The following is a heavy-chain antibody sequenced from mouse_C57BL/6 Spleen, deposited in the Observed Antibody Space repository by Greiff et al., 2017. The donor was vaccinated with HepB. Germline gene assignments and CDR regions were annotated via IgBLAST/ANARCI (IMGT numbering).Heavy chain of an antibody. CDR3: ARDSYYGSSDYFDY. CDR1: GYAFTNYL. D-gene: IGHD1-1*01. CDR2: INPGSGGT. Sequence: VQLQQSGAELVRPGTSVKVSCKASGYAFTNYLIEWVKQRPGQGLEWIGVINPGSGGTNYNEKFKGKATLTADKSSSTAYMQLSSLTSEDSAVYVCARDSYYGSSDYFDYWGQGTTLTVSS. V-gene: IGHV1-54*01. J-gene: IGHJ2*01.